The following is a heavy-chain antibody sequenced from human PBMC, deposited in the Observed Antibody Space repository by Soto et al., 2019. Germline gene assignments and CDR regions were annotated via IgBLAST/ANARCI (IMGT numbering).Heavy chain of an antibody. J-gene: IGHJ4*02. CDR2: ISYDGSNK. CDR3: AKVSTTTPELRYFDWLDY. CDR1: GFTFSSYG. Sequence: SLRLSCAASGFTFSSYGMHWVRQAPGKGLEWVAVISYDGSNKYYADSVKGRFTISRDNSKNTLYLQMNSLRAEDTAVYYCAKVSTTTPELRYFDWLDYWGQGTLVTVSS. D-gene: IGHD3-9*01. V-gene: IGHV3-30*18.